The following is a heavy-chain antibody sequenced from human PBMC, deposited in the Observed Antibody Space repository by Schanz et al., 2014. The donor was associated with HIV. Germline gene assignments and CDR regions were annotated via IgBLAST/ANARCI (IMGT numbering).Heavy chain of an antibody. J-gene: IGHJ6*02. Sequence: VQLVESGGGLVQPGGSLKLSCAASGFTFSDSAMQWVRQAPGKGLEWVAVISYDGSNKYSADSVKGRFTISRDNSKNTLYLQMNSLRTEDTAVYYCGTPEKGRSMRMKWITGRWTAYSSYAMDVWGPGTTVTVSS. CDR2: ISYDGSNK. D-gene: IGHD3-9*01. V-gene: IGHV3-30*04. CDR1: GFTFSDSA. CDR3: GTPEKGRSMRMKWITGRWTAYSSYAMDV.